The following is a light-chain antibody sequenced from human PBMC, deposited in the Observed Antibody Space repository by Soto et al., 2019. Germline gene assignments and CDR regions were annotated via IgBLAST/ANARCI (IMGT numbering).Light chain of an antibody. CDR2: GAS. J-gene: IGKJ3*01. CDR1: HGIGSY. Sequence: IQLTQSTSSLSASVGDRVTITCRASHGIGSYLAWYQQKPGKAPKVLIYGASILQSGVPSRFSGSGSGSEFTLTINSLQPEDFATYYCQQLKTLFTFGPGTKVDIK. V-gene: IGKV1-9*01. CDR3: QQLKTLFT.